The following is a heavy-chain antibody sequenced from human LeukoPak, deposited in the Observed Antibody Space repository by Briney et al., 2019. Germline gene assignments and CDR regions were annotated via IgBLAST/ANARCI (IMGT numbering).Heavy chain of an antibody. V-gene: IGHV4-59*01. CDR2: IYYSGST. D-gene: IGHD5-24*01. CDR3: ARDNSLEDMAWWFDP. CDR1: GGSISSYY. J-gene: IGHJ5*02. Sequence: PSETLSLTCTVSGGSISSYYWSWIRQPPGKGLEWIGYIYYSGSTNYNPSLKSRVTISVDTSKNQFSLKLSSVTAADTAVYYCARDNSLEDMAWWFDPWGQGTLVIVSS.